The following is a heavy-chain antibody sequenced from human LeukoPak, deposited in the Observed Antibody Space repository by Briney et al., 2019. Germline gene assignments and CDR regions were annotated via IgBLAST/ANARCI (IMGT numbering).Heavy chain of an antibody. J-gene: IGHJ4*02. CDR3: ARQGPSYHSAYLY. Sequence: GEALEISCQTSGIIFNDNWIAWGRPGPGKGLGGLGFIYPGRSDIRYSPSFQRQVTISADNSISTAYLQWNSLKASDTAVYYCARQGPSYHSAYLYWGQGTLITVSS. D-gene: IGHD1-26*01. CDR2: IYPGRSDI. CDR1: GIIFNDNW. V-gene: IGHV5-51*01.